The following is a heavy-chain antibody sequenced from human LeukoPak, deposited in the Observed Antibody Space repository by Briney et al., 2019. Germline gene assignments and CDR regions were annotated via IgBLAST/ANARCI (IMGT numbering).Heavy chain of an antibody. J-gene: IGHJ3*02. V-gene: IGHV4-4*02. CDR2: IYHSGST. CDR3: ARDRMVRGVMDAFDI. CDR1: GGSISSSNW. D-gene: IGHD3-10*01. Sequence: SETLSLTCAVSGGSISSSNWWSWVRQPPGKGLEWIGEIYHSGSTNYNPSLKSRVTISVDKSKNQFSLKLSSVTAADTAVYYCARDRMVRGVMDAFDIWGQGTMVTVSS.